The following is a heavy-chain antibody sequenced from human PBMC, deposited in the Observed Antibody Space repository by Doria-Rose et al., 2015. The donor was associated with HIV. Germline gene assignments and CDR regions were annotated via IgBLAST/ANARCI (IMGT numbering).Heavy chain of an antibody. J-gene: IGHJ4*02. CDR2: IFSDDGR. D-gene: IGHD6-13*01. Sequence: QVTLKESGPVLVKPTETLTLTCTVSGVSLSSPGMGVSWIRQPPGKALEWLANIFSDDGRSYTTSLKSRLTISRGTSKSQVVLTMTDMGPVDTATYYCARIKSSRWYHKYYFDFWGQGTLVIVSA. CDR1: GVSLSSPGMG. V-gene: IGHV2-26*01. CDR3: ARIKSSRWYHKYYFDF.